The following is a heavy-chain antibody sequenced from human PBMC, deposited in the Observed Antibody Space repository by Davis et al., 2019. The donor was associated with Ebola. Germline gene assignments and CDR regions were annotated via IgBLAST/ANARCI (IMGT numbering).Heavy chain of an antibody. CDR2: LFYGGSP. V-gene: IGHV4-59*01. Sequence: MPSETLSLTCTLSGGSISSYYWTWIRQPPGKGLEWMGHLFYGGSPNYNPSLKSRVTISLDTSKNQLSLRLISVTAADTAVYYCARLSPLGLRLGETYNWFDPWGPGTLVTVSS. J-gene: IGHJ5*02. CDR3: ARLSPLGLRLGETYNWFDP. D-gene: IGHD3-16*01. CDR1: GGSISSYY.